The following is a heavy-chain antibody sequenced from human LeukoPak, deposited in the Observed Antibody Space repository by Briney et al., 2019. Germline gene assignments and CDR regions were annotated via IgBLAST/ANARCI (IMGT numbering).Heavy chain of an antibody. CDR1: GYTFTSYG. V-gene: IGHV1-18*01. J-gene: IGHJ4*02. D-gene: IGHD3-22*01. CDR3: ARNDKTYYYDSSCYSSFDY. Sequence: ASVKVSCKASGYTFTSYGISWVRQAPGQGLEWMGWISAYNGNTNYAQKLQGRVTMTTDTSTSTAYMELRSLRSDDTAVYYCARNDKTYYYDSSCYSSFDYWGQGTLVTVSS. CDR2: ISAYNGNT.